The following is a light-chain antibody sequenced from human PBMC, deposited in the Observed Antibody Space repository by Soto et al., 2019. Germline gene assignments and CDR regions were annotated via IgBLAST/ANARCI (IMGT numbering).Light chain of an antibody. J-gene: IGLJ1*01. CDR1: VGL. CDR3: CLYVGGRTYV. CDR2: DDT. Sequence: QSALTQPASVSGSPGQSITISCTGTVGLVSWYQQHPGKVPKLIIYDDTKRPSGVSSRFSGSKSGNTASLTISGLQTEDEADYYCCLYVGGRTYVFGTGTQLTV. V-gene: IGLV2-23*01.